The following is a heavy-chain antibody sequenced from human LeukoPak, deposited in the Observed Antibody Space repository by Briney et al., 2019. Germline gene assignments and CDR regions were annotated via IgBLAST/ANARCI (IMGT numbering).Heavy chain of an antibody. CDR3: AKSNGYGLIDI. Sequence: SSETLSLTCAVYGGSFSGYYWSWIRQPPGKGLEWIGEINHSGSTNYNPSLKSRVTISVDTSRNQFSLKLNSVTAADTAVYYCAKSNGYGLIDIWGQGTMVTVSS. J-gene: IGHJ3*02. D-gene: IGHD3-22*01. V-gene: IGHV4-34*01. CDR2: INHSGST. CDR1: GGSFSGYY.